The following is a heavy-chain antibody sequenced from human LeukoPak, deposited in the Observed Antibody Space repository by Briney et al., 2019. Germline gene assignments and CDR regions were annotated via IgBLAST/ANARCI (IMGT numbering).Heavy chain of an antibody. Sequence: PGGSLRLSCAASGFTFSSYGMHWVRQAPGKGLEWVAFIRYDGSNKYYADSVKGRFTISRDNSKNTLYLQMNSLRAEDTAVYYCAKERSLGYCSGTSCHIAWGQGTMFTVSS. D-gene: IGHD2-2*02. V-gene: IGHV3-30*02. CDR1: GFTFSSYG. CDR3: AKERSLGYCSGTSCHIA. J-gene: IGHJ3*01. CDR2: IRYDGSNK.